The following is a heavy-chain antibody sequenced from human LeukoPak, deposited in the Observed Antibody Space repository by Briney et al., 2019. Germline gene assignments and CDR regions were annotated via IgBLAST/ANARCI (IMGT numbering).Heavy chain of an antibody. V-gene: IGHV3-74*01. J-gene: IGHJ5*02. CDR2: INSDGSST. CDR1: GFTFSSYW. CDR3: AKPFSSGWYNGGHNWFDP. D-gene: IGHD6-19*01. Sequence: GGSLRLSCAASGFTFSSYWMHWVRQAPGKGLVWVSRINSDGSSTSYADSVRGRFTISRDNAKNTLYLQMNSLRAEDTAVYYCAKPFSSGWYNGGHNWFDPWGQGTLVTVSS.